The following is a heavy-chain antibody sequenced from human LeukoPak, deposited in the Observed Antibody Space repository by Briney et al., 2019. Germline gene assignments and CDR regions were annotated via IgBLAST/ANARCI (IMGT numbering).Heavy chain of an antibody. D-gene: IGHD3-10*01. J-gene: IGHJ3*02. CDR2: IYYTGST. CDR1: GGSISSGNYY. Sequence: SETLSLTCTVSGGSISSGNYYWSWIRQHPGKGLEWIGYIYYTGSTYYNPSLKSRVTISVDTSKNQFSLKLTSVTAADTAVYYCARELGVGFGELKDAFDIWGQGTMVTVSS. CDR3: ARELGVGFGELKDAFDI. V-gene: IGHV4-31*03.